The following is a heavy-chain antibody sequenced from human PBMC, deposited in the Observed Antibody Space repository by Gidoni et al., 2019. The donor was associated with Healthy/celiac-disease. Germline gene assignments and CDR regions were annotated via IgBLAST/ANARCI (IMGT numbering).Heavy chain of an antibody. CDR3: ARSGDVMDV. CDR1: GITFSSYS. J-gene: IGHJ6*04. CDR2: MSSSSRYI. V-gene: IGHV3-21*01. Sequence: EVQLVESGGGLVKPGGSLRLSCAAPGITFSSYSMNWFRQAPGKGREWFSSMSSSSRYIYYADSVKGRFTISRDNAKNSLYLQMNSLRAEDTAVYYCARSGDVMDVWGKGTTVTVSS.